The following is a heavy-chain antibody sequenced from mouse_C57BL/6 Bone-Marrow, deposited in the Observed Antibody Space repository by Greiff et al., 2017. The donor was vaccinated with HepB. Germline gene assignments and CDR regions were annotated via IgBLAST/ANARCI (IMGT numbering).Heavy chain of an antibody. Sequence: EVMLVESGGGLVKPGGSLKLSCAASGFTFSSYAMSWVRQTPEKRLEWVATISDGGSYTYYPENVKGRFTISRDNAKNNLYLQMSRLKSEDTAMYYCARSITTVVSTYYFDYWGQGTTLTVSS. D-gene: IGHD1-1*01. CDR3: ARSITTVVSTYYFDY. J-gene: IGHJ2*01. CDR1: GFTFSSYA. V-gene: IGHV5-4*03. CDR2: ISDGGSYT.